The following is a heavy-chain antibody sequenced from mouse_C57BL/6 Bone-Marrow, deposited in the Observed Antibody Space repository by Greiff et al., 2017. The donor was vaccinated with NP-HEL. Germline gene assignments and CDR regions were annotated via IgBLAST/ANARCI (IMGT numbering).Heavy chain of an antibody. CDR2: IDPSDSYP. Sequence: QVQLQQPGAELVKPGASVKLSCKASGYTFTSYWMQCVKQRPGQGLEWIGEIDPSDSYPNYNQKFKGKATLTVDTSSSTAYMQLSSLTSEDSAVYYCARRMEYYGSRDYWGQGTTLTVSS. V-gene: IGHV1-50*01. D-gene: IGHD1-1*01. CDR3: ARRMEYYGSRDY. CDR1: GYTFTSYW. J-gene: IGHJ2*01.